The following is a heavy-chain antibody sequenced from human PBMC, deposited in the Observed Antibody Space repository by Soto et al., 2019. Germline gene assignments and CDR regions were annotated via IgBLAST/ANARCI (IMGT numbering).Heavy chain of an antibody. D-gene: IGHD2-8*02. CDR2: IYYTGST. J-gene: IGHJ4*02. Sequence: PSETLSLTCTVSGGSISNYYWSWIRQPPGKGLEWIGYIYYTGSTNYNPSLKSRVTISVDTSENQLSLRLSSVTAADTAIYYCARGRYWLDYWGQGTLVTVPQ. CDR1: GGSISNYY. CDR3: ARGRYWLDY. V-gene: IGHV4-59*01.